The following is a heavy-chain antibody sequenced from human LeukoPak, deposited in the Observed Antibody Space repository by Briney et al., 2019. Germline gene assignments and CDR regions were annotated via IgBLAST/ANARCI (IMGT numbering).Heavy chain of an antibody. D-gene: IGHD6-6*01. J-gene: IGHJ4*02. CDR1: GFTFSSYW. CDR2: IDQDGSEI. CDR3: ARDVLFVDY. V-gene: IGHV3-7*01. Sequence: PGGSLRLSCAASGFTFSSYWMSWVRQAPGKGLEWVASIDQDGSEIYYVESVKGRFTISRDNAKNSLYLQMSTLRAEDTAVYYCARDVLFVDYWGQGTLVTVSS.